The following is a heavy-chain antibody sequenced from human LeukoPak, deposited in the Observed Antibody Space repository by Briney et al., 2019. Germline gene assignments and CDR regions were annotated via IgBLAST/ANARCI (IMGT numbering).Heavy chain of an antibody. D-gene: IGHD3-10*01. CDR3: ARRLSYRSSGDY. CDR2: ISGSGTTI. J-gene: IGHJ4*02. CDR1: GFTFSDYY. Sequence: GGSLRLSCAASGFTFSDYYMTRIRQAPGKGLEWVSYISGSGTTIYYADSVKGRFTISRDNAKTSLYLQMNSLRAEDTATYYCARRLSYRSSGDYWGQGTLVTVSS. V-gene: IGHV3-11*01.